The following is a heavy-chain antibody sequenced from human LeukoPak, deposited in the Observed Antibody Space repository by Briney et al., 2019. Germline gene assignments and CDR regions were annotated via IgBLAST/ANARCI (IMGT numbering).Heavy chain of an antibody. J-gene: IGHJ4*02. Sequence: SETLSLTCTVSGGSLSSYYWSWIRQPPGKGLEWIGYIYYSGSTNYNPSLKSRVTISVDTSKNQFSLKLSSVTAADTAVYYCARVNDSSGYYDIDYWGQGTLVTVSS. CDR3: ARVNDSSGYYDIDY. CDR1: GGSLSSYY. CDR2: IYYSGST. V-gene: IGHV4-59*01. D-gene: IGHD3-22*01.